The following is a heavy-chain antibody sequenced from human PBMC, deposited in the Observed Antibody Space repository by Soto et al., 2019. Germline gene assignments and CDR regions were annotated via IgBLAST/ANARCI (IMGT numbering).Heavy chain of an antibody. CDR1: GGSISGFY. D-gene: IGHD2-2*01. Sequence: SETLSLTCTVSGGSISGFYWSWIRQPPGKGLEWIGFIYYSGSTNYNPSLKSRVTISVDTSKNQFSLKLRSVTAADTAVYYCARSCVGQYQLDSKPYDYYGMDVWGQATTVTVSS. J-gene: IGHJ6*02. V-gene: IGHV4-59*01. CDR3: ARSCVGQYQLDSKPYDYYGMDV. CDR2: IYYSGST.